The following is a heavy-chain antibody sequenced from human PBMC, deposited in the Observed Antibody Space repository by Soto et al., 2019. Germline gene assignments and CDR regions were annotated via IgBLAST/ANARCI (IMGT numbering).Heavy chain of an antibody. CDR1: GYTLTELS. V-gene: IGHV1-24*01. CDR2: FDPEDGET. Sequence: ASLKVSCKVSGYTLTELSMHWVRQAPGKGLEWMGGFDPEDGETIYAQKFQGRVTMTEDTSTDTAYMELSSLRSEDTAVYYCATRNRSGYYLSYWGQGTLVTVSS. J-gene: IGHJ4*02. D-gene: IGHD3-22*01. CDR3: ATRNRSGYYLSY.